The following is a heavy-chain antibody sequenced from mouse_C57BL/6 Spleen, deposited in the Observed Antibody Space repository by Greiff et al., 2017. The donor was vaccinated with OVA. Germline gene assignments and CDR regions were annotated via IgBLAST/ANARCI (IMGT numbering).Heavy chain of an antibody. CDR1: GYTFTSYW. CDR3: ARSLYGSQYYYAMDY. Sequence: VQLQQPGAELVKPGASVKMSCKASGYTFTSYWITWVKQRPGQGLEWIGDIYPGSGSTNYNEKFKSKATLTVDKSSSTAYMQLSSLTSEDSAVYYCARSLYGSQYYYAMDYWGQGTSVTVSS. J-gene: IGHJ4*01. V-gene: IGHV1-55*01. CDR2: IYPGSGST. D-gene: IGHD1-1*02.